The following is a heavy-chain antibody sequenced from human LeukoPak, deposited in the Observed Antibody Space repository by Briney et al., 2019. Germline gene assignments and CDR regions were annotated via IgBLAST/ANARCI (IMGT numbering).Heavy chain of an antibody. V-gene: IGHV1-18*01. D-gene: IGHD2-2*01. Sequence: VASVKVSCKASGYTFTSYDISWVRQAPGQGLEWMGWISAYNGNTNYAQKLQGRVTMTTDTSTSTAYMELRSLRSDDTAVYYCARDSMFDQLLKWIESWFDPWGQGTLVTVSS. J-gene: IGHJ5*02. CDR3: ARDSMFDQLLKWIESWFDP. CDR2: ISAYNGNT. CDR1: GYTFTSYD.